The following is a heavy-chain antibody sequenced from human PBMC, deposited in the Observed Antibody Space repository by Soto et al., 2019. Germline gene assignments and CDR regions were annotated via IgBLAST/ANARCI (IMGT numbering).Heavy chain of an antibody. J-gene: IGHJ4*02. CDR1: GYRFINYW. V-gene: IGHV5-51*01. CDR2: IYPGDSET. Sequence: GESLKISCEGSGYRFINYWIGWVRQMPGKGLEWMGIIYPGDSETRYSPSFEGHVTISADKSISSAYLQWSSLQASDTAIYYCARRVGTWPFYFDYWGQGTLVTVSS. CDR3: ARRVGTWPFYFDY.